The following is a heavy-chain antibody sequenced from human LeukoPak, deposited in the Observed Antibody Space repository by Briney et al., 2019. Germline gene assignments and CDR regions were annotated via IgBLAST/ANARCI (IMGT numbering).Heavy chain of an antibody. Sequence: PSETLSLTCAVYGGSFSGYYWSWIRQPPGKGLEWIGEINHSGSTNYNPSLKSRVTISVDTSKNQFSLKLSSVTAADTAVYYCARGVTRYCSSTSCYGRQIASYYYYYYMDVWGKGTTVTVSS. CDR3: ARGVTRYCSSTSCYGRQIASYYYYYYMDV. D-gene: IGHD2-2*01. J-gene: IGHJ6*03. CDR2: INHSGST. CDR1: GGSFSGYY. V-gene: IGHV4-34*01.